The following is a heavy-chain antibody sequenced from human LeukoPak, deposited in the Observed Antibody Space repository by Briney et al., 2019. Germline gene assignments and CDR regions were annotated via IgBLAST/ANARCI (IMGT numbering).Heavy chain of an antibody. D-gene: IGHD2/OR15-2a*01. V-gene: IGHV3-23*01. J-gene: IGHJ6*02. Sequence: GGSLRLSCAASGFTFSSYAMTWVRQAPGGGLEWVSAISGSTNTPYYADSVKGRFTISRDDSKNTLYLQMISLRADDTAVYYCAKSGEVLRTTYYGMDVWGQGTTVTVSS. CDR2: ISGSTNTP. CDR1: GFTFSSYA. CDR3: AKSGEVLRTTYYGMDV.